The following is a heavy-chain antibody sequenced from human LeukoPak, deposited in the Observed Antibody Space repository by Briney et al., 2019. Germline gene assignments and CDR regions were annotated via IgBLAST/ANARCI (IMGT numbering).Heavy chain of an antibody. CDR2: IYYSGST. D-gene: IGHD6-19*01. Sequence: SETLSLTCTVSGGSISSYYWSWIRQPPGKGLEWIGYIYYSGSTNYNPSLKSPVTISVDTSKNQFSLKLSSVTAADTAVYYCARISSGPKTYYFDYWGQGTLVTVSS. CDR3: ARISSGPKTYYFDY. V-gene: IGHV4-59*08. J-gene: IGHJ4*02. CDR1: GGSISSYY.